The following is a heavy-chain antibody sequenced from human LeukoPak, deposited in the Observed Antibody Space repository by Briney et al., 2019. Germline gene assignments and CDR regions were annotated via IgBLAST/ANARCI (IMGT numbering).Heavy chain of an antibody. CDR1: GYTFTSYD. CDR3: ARGRLSDDLEWLLPVPFDP. CDR2: MNPNSGNT. J-gene: IGHJ5*02. D-gene: IGHD3-3*01. Sequence: GASVKVSYKASGYTFTSYDINWVRQATGQGLEWMGWMNPNSGNTGYAQKFQGRVTMTRNTSISTAYMELSSLRSEHTAVYYCARGRLSDDLEWLLPVPFDPWGQGTLVTVSS. V-gene: IGHV1-8*01.